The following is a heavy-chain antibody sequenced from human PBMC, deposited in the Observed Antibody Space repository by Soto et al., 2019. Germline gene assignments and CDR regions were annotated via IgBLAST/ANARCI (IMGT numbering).Heavy chain of an antibody. CDR1: GFTFADYG. V-gene: IGHV3-9*01. D-gene: IGHD3-10*01. CDR3: AKDILWGVSKDYYYYAMDV. Sequence: EVQLVASGGGLVQPGRSLRLSCAASGFTFADYGMHCVRQAPGKGLEWVSGITWNSGSINYAGSVKGRFTISRDNSKNSLYLQMNSLRAEDTALYYCAKDILWGVSKDYYYYAMDVWGQGTTVTVSS. CDR2: ITWNSGSI. J-gene: IGHJ6*02.